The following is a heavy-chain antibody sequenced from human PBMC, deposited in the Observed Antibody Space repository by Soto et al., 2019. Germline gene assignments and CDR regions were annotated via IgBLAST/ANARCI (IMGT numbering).Heavy chain of an antibody. CDR1: GFTYSSHG. D-gene: IGHD5-12*01. J-gene: IGHJ3*02. CDR3: ARDGQYRTDGFDI. CDR2: LSRGGGST. V-gene: IGHV3-23*01. Sequence: AQLLESGGELIQPGGSLRLSCAASGFTYSSHGMSWVRQAPGKGLEWIAGLSRGGGSTYYADSVKGRFTISRDNSKNTLDLIMNSLRVEDTALYYCARDGQYRTDGFDIWGQGTRVTVSS.